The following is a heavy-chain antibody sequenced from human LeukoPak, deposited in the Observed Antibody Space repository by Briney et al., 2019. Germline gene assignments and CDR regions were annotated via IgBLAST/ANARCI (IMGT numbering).Heavy chain of an antibody. CDR3: VRHDHTDFGDPNWFDP. D-gene: IGHD4-17*01. Sequence: KSSETLSLTCTASGGSISGSTDYWGCIRQPPGKGLEWIGSISYSGSTFYNPSLRSRVTISVDTSKNQFSLILNSVTAADTAVYYCVRHDHTDFGDPNWFDPWGQGTLFTVSS. CDR2: ISYSGST. V-gene: IGHV4-39*01. J-gene: IGHJ5*02. CDR1: GGSISGSTDY.